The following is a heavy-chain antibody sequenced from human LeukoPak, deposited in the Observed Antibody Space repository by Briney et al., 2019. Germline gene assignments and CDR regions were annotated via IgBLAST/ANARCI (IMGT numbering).Heavy chain of an antibody. J-gene: IGHJ4*02. CDR2: ISSNGGST. Sequence: GGSLRLSCAASGFTFSSYAMSWVRQAPGKGLEYVSAISSNGGSTYYANSVKGRFTISRDNSKNTLYLQMGSLRAEDMAVYYCARDVGFMVRGVQGTADYWGQGTLVTVSS. V-gene: IGHV3-64*01. CDR3: ARDVGFMVRGVQGTADY. D-gene: IGHD3-10*01. CDR1: GFTFSSYA.